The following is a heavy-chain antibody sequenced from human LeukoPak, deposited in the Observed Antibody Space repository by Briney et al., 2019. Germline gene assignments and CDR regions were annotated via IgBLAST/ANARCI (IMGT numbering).Heavy chain of an antibody. CDR3: ARDRSSLGLWFGELRN. J-gene: IGHJ4*02. CDR1: GLTFSSYW. CDR2: IYSDGSST. D-gene: IGHD3-10*01. Sequence: PGGSLRLSCAASGLTFSSYWMHWVRQAPGKGLVWVSRIYSDGSSTNYADSVKGRFTISRDNAKNTLYLQMNSLRAEDTAVYYCARDRSSLGLWFGELRNWGQGTLVTVSS. V-gene: IGHV3-74*01.